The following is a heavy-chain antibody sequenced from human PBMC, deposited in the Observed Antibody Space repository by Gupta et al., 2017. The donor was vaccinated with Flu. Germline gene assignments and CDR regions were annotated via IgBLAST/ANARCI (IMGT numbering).Heavy chain of an antibody. CDR3: ARRISCGITLL. D-gene: IGHD2-2*01. CDR1: GGSFSGYY. J-gene: IGHJ4*02. Sequence: QVQLQQWGAGLLNPSETLSLTCTVYGGSFSGYYWTWIRQPPGKGLEWIGELNHSRSTNYIPSLKSRVTISVDKAKSHCSMQLSDVTDGDTGVYYCARRISCGITLLWVQGNLVTVSS. CDR2: LNHSRST. V-gene: IGHV4-34*01.